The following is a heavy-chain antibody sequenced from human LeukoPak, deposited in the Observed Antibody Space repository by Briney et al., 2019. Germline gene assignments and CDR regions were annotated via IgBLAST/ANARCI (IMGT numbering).Heavy chain of an antibody. V-gene: IGHV3-23*01. CDR1: GFTFSNYA. Sequence: PGGSLRLSCVASGFTFSNYAMSWVRQAPGKGLEWVSGIVNSGGSTYYADSVRGRLTISRDNSKKTVYLQMSSLRGDDTAIYYCAKDRAGYSYGMFDSCGQGTLVTVSS. CDR3: AKDRAGYSYGMFDS. CDR2: IVNSGGST. D-gene: IGHD5-18*01. J-gene: IGHJ4*02.